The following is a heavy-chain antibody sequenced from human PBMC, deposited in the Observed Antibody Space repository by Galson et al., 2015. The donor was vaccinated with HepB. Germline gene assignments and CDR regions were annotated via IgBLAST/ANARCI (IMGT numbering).Heavy chain of an antibody. J-gene: IGHJ4*02. Sequence: SVKVSCKASGYTFTSYDINWVRQATGQGLEWMGWMNPNSGDTGYAQKFQGRVTMTRNTSISTTYMELSSLRSEDTAVYFCARGDYDYVWDSYRFIFWGQGTLVTVSS. D-gene: IGHD3-16*02. CDR3: ARGDYDYVWDSYRFIF. CDR1: GYTFTSYD. CDR2: MNPNSGDT. V-gene: IGHV1-8*01.